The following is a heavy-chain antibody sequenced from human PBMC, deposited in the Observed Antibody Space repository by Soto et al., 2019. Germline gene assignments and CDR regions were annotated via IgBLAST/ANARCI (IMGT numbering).Heavy chain of an antibody. J-gene: IGHJ4*02. Sequence: GGSLRLSCAASGFTFSSYAMSWVRQAPGKGLEWVSAISGSGGSTYYADSVKGRFTISRDNSKNTLYLQMNSLRAEDTAVYYCAKLITMIVVAPYDYWGQGTLVTVSS. D-gene: IGHD3-22*01. CDR1: GFTFSSYA. CDR2: ISGSGGST. CDR3: AKLITMIVVAPYDY. V-gene: IGHV3-23*01.